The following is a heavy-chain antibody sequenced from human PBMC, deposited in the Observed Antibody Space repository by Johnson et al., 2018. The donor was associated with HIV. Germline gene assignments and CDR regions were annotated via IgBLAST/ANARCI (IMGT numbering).Heavy chain of an antibody. CDR3: ARQVYWDRAYCGGDCYILSAFDI. Sequence: VQLVESGGGLVQPGGSLRLSCAASGFTFSSYDMHWVRQATGKGLEWVSAIGTAGDTYYPGSVKGRFTISRENAKNSLYLQMNSLRAGDTAVYYCARQVYWDRAYCGGDCYILSAFDIWGQGTMVTVSS. V-gene: IGHV3-13*01. D-gene: IGHD2-21*01. CDR1: GFTFSSYD. CDR2: IGTAGDT. J-gene: IGHJ3*02.